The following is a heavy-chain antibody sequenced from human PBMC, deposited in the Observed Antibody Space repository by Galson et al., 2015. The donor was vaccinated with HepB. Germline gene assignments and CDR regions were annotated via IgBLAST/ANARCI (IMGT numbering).Heavy chain of an antibody. D-gene: IGHD1-26*01. V-gene: IGHV3-23*01. CDR2: ISGSGGST. CDR1: GFTFSSYA. J-gene: IGHJ3*02. Sequence: SLRLSCAASGFTFSSYAMSWVRQAPGKGLEWVSAISGSGGSTYYADSVKGRFNISRDNSKNTLYLQMNSLRAEDTAVYYCAKAYGANKAFDIWGQGTMVTVSS. CDR3: AKAYGANKAFDI.